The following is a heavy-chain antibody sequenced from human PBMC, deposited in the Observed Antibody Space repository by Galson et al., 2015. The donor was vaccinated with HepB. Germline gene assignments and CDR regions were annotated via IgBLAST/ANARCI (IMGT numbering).Heavy chain of an antibody. J-gene: IGHJ4*02. CDR3: ARGSPDYGEQLGLDY. CDR2: ISSSSSYI. D-gene: IGHD4-17*01. CDR1: GFTSSSYA. Sequence: SLRLSCAASGFTSSSYAMNWVRQAPGKGLEWVSSISSSSSYIYYADSVKGRFTISRDNAKNSLYLQMNSLRAEDTAVYYCARGSPDYGEQLGLDYWGQGTLVTVSS. V-gene: IGHV3-21*01.